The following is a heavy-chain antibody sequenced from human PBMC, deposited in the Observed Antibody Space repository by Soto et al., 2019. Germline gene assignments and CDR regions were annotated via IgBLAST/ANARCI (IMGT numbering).Heavy chain of an antibody. J-gene: IGHJ5*02. CDR3: ARDVGYCISTSCYSWFDP. CDR1: SGSISSYY. CDR2: IYYSGST. Sequence: QVQLQESGPGLVKPSETLSLTCTVSSGSISSYYWSWIRQPPGKGLEWIGYIYYSGSTNYNPSLKSRVTISVDTSKNQFSLKLSSVTAADTAVYYCARDVGYCISTSCYSWFDPWGQGTLVTVSS. D-gene: IGHD2-2*02. V-gene: IGHV4-59*01.